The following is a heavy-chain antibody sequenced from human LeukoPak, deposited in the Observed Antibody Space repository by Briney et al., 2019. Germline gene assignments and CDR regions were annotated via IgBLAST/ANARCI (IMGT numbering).Heavy chain of an antibody. CDR1: GFTFSSYA. J-gene: IGHJ4*02. D-gene: IGHD3-3*01. CDR3: ASGGRRTDY. Sequence: GGSLRLSCAASGFTFSSYAMHWVRQAPGKGLEWVANIKQDGSEKYYVDSVKGRFTISRDNAKNSLYLQMNSLRAEDTAVYYCASGGRRTDYWGQGTLVTVSS. CDR2: IKQDGSEK. V-gene: IGHV3-7*01.